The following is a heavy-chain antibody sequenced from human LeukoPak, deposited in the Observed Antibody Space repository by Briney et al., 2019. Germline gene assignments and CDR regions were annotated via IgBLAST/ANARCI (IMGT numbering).Heavy chain of an antibody. Sequence: PSETLSLTCTVSGGSISSYYWSWIRQPPGKGLEWIGYIYYSGSTNYNPSLKSRATISVDTSKNQFSLKLSSVTAADTAVYYCARAVPAAILYYGMDVWGQGTTVTVSS. J-gene: IGHJ6*02. CDR2: IYYSGST. V-gene: IGHV4-59*01. CDR3: ARAVPAAILYYGMDV. CDR1: GGSISSYY. D-gene: IGHD2-2*01.